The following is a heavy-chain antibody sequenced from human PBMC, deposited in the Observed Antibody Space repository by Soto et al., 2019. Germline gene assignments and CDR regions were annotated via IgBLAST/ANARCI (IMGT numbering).Heavy chain of an antibody. CDR3: ARPGGTPTTYYDS. V-gene: IGHV3-23*01. D-gene: IGHD3-16*01. CDR2: VSGSGDNT. CDR1: GFIFASYA. J-gene: IGHJ4*02. Sequence: EVQLLESGGGLVQPGGSLRLSCAASGFIFASYAMSWVRQAPGKGLEWVSTVSGSGDNTYYEESVKGRFSISRDNSKDMVYLAVNSLSAEDSAIYYCARPGGTPTTYYDSWGQGTLVTVSS.